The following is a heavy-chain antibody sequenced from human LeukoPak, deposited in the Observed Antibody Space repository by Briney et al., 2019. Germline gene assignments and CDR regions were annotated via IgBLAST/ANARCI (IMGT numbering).Heavy chain of an antibody. CDR1: GFTFSTYS. J-gene: IGHJ4*02. Sequence: GGSLRLSCAASGFTFSTYSMNWVRQAPGKGLEWVSYISYSSSAIYYADSVKGRFTISRDNAKNSLYLRMNSLRDEDTAVYYCARDSYGSSGYYYVSDYWGQGTLVTVSS. CDR2: ISYSSSAI. CDR3: ARDSYGSSGYYYVSDY. V-gene: IGHV3-48*02. D-gene: IGHD3-22*01.